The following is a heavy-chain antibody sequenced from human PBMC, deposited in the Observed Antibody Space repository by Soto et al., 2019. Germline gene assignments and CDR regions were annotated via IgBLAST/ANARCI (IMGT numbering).Heavy chain of an antibody. CDR1: GYTFTSYG. Sequence: QVPLVQSGAEVKKPGASVKVSCKASGYTFTSYGISWVRQAPGQGLEWMGWISAYNGNTNYAQKLQGRVTMTTDTSTSTAYMELRSLRSDDTAVYYCARHVWRGLGELSSYFDYWGQGTLVTVSS. CDR2: ISAYNGNT. V-gene: IGHV1-18*04. J-gene: IGHJ4*02. D-gene: IGHD3-16*02. CDR3: ARHVWRGLGELSSYFDY.